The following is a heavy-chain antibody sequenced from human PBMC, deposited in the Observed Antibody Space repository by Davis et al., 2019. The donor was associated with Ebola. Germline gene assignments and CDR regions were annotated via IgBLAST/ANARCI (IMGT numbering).Heavy chain of an antibody. CDR1: GGSISSSSYY. J-gene: IGHJ3*02. D-gene: IGHD6-13*01. V-gene: IGHV4-39*07. Sequence: SETLSLTCTVSGGSISSSSYYWGWIRQPPGKGLEWIGSIYYSGSTYYNPSLKSRVTISVDKSKNQFSLKLSSVTAADTAVYYCARDRGFIAAAGDDAFDIWGQGTMVTVSS. CDR3: ARDRGFIAAAGDDAFDI. CDR2: IYYSGST.